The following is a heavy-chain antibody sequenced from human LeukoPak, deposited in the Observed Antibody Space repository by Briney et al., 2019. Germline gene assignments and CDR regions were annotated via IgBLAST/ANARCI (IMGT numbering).Heavy chain of an antibody. D-gene: IGHD5-18*01. J-gene: IGHJ6*02. V-gene: IGHV1-8*01. Sequence: ASVKVSCKASGYTFTSYDINWVRQATGQGLEWMGWINPNSGNTGYAQKFQGRVTMTRNTSISTAYMELSSLRSEDTAVYYCARAAMVTPYYYGMDVWGQGTTVTVSS. CDR2: INPNSGNT. CDR3: ARAAMVTPYYYGMDV. CDR1: GYTFTSYD.